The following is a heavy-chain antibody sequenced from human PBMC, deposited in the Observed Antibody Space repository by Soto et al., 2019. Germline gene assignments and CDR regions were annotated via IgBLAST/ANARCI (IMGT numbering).Heavy chain of an antibody. D-gene: IGHD3-16*01. CDR3: VRWSSAFGV. J-gene: IGHJ6*04. CDR2: IKQDGSEK. CDR1: GFTFNNYW. V-gene: IGHV3-7*01. Sequence: EVQLVESGGGLVQPGGSLRLSCEGSGFTFNNYWMNWVRQAPGKGLEWVANIKQDGSEKYYVDSVRGRFTISRDNANNLLYLQINNLRAEDTAVYFCVRWSSAFGVWGNGTTVTVSS.